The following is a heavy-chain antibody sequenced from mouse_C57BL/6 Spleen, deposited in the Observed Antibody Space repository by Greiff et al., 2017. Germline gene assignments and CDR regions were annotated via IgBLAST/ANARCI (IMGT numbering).Heavy chain of an antibody. V-gene: IGHV1-59*01. Sequence: QVQLKQPGAELVRPGTSVKLSCKASGYTFTSYWMHWVKQRPGQGLEWIGVIDPSDSYTNYNQKFKGKATLTVDTSSSTAYMQLSSLTSEDSAVYYCARRYYGSYWYFDVWGTGTTVTVSS. D-gene: IGHD1-1*01. J-gene: IGHJ1*03. CDR3: ARRYYGSYWYFDV. CDR1: GYTFTSYW. CDR2: IDPSDSYT.